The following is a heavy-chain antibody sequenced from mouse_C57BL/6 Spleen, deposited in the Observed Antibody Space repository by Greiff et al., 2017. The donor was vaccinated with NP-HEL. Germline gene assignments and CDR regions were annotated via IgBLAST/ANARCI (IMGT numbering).Heavy chain of an antibody. CDR1: GFNIKNTY. Sequence: VQLQQSVAELVRPGASVKLSCTASGFNIKNTYMHWVKQRPEQGLEWIGRIDPANGNTKYAPKFQGKATITADTSSNTAHLQLSSLTSEDTAIYYCASHYGSREWYFDVWGTGTTVTVSS. CDR2: IDPANGNT. CDR3: ASHYGSREWYFDV. J-gene: IGHJ1*03. D-gene: IGHD1-1*01. V-gene: IGHV14-3*01.